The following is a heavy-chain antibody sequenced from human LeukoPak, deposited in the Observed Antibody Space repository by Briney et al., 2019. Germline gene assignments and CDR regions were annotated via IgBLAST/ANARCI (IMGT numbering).Heavy chain of an antibody. D-gene: IGHD6-19*01. Sequence: HPGGSLRLSCAASGFTFSSYAMSWVRRAPGKGLEWVSAISGSGGSTYYADSVKGRFTISRDNSKNTLYLQMNSLRAEDTAVYYCAKDRPITGEAVAGSFDYWGQGTLVTVSS. CDR1: GFTFSSYA. CDR2: ISGSGGST. CDR3: AKDRPITGEAVAGSFDY. V-gene: IGHV3-23*01. J-gene: IGHJ4*02.